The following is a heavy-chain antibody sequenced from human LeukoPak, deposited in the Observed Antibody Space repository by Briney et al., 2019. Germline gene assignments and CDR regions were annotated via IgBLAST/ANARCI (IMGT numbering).Heavy chain of an antibody. D-gene: IGHD6-6*01. CDR1: GFTFSSYW. Sequence: GGSLRLSCAASGFTFSSYWMHWVRQAPGKGLVWVSRINSDGSSTSYADSVKGRFTISRDNAKNTLYLQMNSLRAEDTAVYYCARADSSIAARLSRSSIFNYYYYMDVWGKGTTVTVSS. CDR2: INSDGSST. V-gene: IGHV3-74*01. J-gene: IGHJ6*03. CDR3: ARADSSIAARLSRSSIFNYYYYMDV.